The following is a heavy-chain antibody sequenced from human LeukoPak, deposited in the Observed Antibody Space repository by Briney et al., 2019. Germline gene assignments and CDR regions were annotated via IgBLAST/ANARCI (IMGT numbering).Heavy chain of an antibody. V-gene: IGHV4-39*07. CDR2: IYYSGST. J-gene: IGHJ6*03. D-gene: IGHD6-13*01. CDR1: GGSISSRRSY. CDR3: ARVGAAGGSPYYYMDV. Sequence: SETLSLTCTVSGGSISSRRSYWGWIRQPPGKGLEWIGSIYYSGSTYYNPSLKSRVTISVDTSKNQFSLKVTSVTAADTAVYYCARVGAAGGSPYYYMDVWGKGTTVTVSS.